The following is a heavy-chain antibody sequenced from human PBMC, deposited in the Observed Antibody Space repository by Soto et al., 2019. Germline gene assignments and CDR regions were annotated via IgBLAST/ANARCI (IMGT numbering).Heavy chain of an antibody. V-gene: IGHV4-59*01. CDR2: IYYSGST. Sequence: PSETLSLTCTVSGGSISSYYWSWIRQPPGKGLEWIGYIYYSGSTNYNPSLKSRVTISVDTSKNQFSLKLSSVTAADTAVYYCAIDLAYRPHEEAIHIPGQATIVSVSS. J-gene: IGHJ3*02. CDR3: AIDLAYRPHEEAIHI. CDR1: GGSISSYY. D-gene: IGHD6-6*01.